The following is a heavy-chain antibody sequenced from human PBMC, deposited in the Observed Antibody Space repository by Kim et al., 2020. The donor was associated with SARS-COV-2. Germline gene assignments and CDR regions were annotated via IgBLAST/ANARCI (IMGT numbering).Heavy chain of an antibody. CDR2: INAGNGNT. CDR1: GYTFTSYA. CDR3: ARGAYCGGDCYSSSVDY. V-gene: IGHV1-3*01. J-gene: IGHJ4*02. Sequence: ASVKVSCKASGYTFTSYAMHWVRQAPGQRLEWMGWINAGNGNTKYSQKFQGRVTITRDTSASTAYMELSSLRSEDTAVYYCARGAYCGGDCYSSSVDYWGQGTLVTVSS. D-gene: IGHD2-21*02.